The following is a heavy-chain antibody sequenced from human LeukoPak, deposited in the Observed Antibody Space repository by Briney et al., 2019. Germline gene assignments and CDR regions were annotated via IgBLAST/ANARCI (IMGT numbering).Heavy chain of an antibody. J-gene: IGHJ4*02. CDR2: ISATGEST. CDR1: RFSFYAYA. V-gene: IGHV3-23*01. D-gene: IGHD2-2*01. Sequence: GGSLRLSCAASRFSFYAYAMSWVRQAPGKGLEWVSGISATGESTYYADSVKGRFTISRDNAKNSLYLQMNSLRAEDTAVYYCARVPADYWGQGTLVTVSS. CDR3: ARVPADY.